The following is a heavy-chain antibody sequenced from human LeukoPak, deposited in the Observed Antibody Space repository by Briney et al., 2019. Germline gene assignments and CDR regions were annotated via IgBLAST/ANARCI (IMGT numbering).Heavy chain of an antibody. J-gene: IGHJ4*02. CDR1: GGSISSGDYY. D-gene: IGHD3-10*01. V-gene: IGHV4-30-4*01. CDR3: ARDRKRLLWFGELSQ. CDR2: IYYSGST. Sequence: SETLSLTCTVSGGSISSGDYYWSWIRQPPGKGLEWIGYIYYSGSTYYNPSLKSRVTVSVDTSKNQFSLKLSSVTAADTAVYYCARDRKRLLWFGELSQWGQGTLVTVSS.